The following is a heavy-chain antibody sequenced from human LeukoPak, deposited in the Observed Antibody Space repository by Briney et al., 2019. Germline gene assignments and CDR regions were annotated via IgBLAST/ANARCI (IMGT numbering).Heavy chain of an antibody. CDR2: ISYDGSNK. CDR1: GFTFSSYA. D-gene: IGHD6-19*01. Sequence: GGSLRLSCAASGFTFSSYAMHWVRQAPGKGLEWVAVISYDGSNKYYADSVKGRFTISRDNSKNTLYLQMNSLRAEDTAVYYCARARLGIAVAGGHDWFDPWGQGTLVTVSS. CDR3: ARARLGIAVAGGHDWFDP. V-gene: IGHV3-30*04. J-gene: IGHJ5*02.